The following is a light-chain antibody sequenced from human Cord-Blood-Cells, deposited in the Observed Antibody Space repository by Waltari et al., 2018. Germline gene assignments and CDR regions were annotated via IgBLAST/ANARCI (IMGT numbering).Light chain of an antibody. Sequence: QSALTQPASVSGSPGQSITTSCTGTSSDVGSYNLVSWYQQHPGKAPKLMIYEGSKRPSGVSNRVSGSKSGNTASLTIAGLQAEDEADYYCCSYAGSSTLVFGGGTKLTVL. CDR2: EGS. CDR3: CSYAGSSTLV. J-gene: IGLJ3*02. CDR1: SSDVGSYNL. V-gene: IGLV2-23*01.